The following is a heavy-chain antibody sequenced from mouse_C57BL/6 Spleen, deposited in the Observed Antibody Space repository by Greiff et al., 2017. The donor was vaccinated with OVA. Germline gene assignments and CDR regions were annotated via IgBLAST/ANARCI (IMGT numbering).Heavy chain of an antibody. V-gene: IGHV1-9*01. D-gene: IGHD3-2*02. CDR2: ILPGSGST. CDR1: GYTFTGYW. Sequence: QVQLPPSGAELMKPGASVKLSCKATGYTFTGYWIEWVKQRPGHGLEWIGEILPGSGSTNYNEKFKGKATFTADTSSNTAYMQLSSLTTEDSAIYYCARWYPWAAQATGYAMDYWGQGTSVTVSS. CDR3: ARWYPWAAQATGYAMDY. J-gene: IGHJ4*01.